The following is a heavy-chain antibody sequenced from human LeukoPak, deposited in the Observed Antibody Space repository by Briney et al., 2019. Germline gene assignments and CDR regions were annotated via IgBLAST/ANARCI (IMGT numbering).Heavy chain of an antibody. V-gene: IGHV3-23*01. CDR3: AKDPRGSGSYPLSLDY. CDR2: ISGSGGST. D-gene: IGHD3-10*01. Sequence: GGSLRLSCAASGFTFSSYGMSWVRQAPGKGLEWVSAISGSGGSTYYADSVKGRFTISRDNSKNTLYLQMNSLRAEDTAVYYCAKDPRGSGSYPLSLDYWGQGTLVTVSS. J-gene: IGHJ4*02. CDR1: GFTFSSYG.